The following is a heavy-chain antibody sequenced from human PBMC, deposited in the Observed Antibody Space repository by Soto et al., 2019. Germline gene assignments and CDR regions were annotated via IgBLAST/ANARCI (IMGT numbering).Heavy chain of an antibody. Sequence: EVQLLESGGGLVQRGGSLRLSCAASKFTFSTYAMTWVRQAPGKGLEWVSDISGSGDNTYYADSVKGRFTISRDNSKSTLCLQMNSLRAEDSAVYYCAKDMVHCTGTRCARYFEKWGRGTLVTVSS. CDR1: KFTFSTYA. V-gene: IGHV3-23*01. CDR3: AKDMVHCTGTRCARYFEK. CDR2: ISGSGDNT. J-gene: IGHJ4*02. D-gene: IGHD2-8*02.